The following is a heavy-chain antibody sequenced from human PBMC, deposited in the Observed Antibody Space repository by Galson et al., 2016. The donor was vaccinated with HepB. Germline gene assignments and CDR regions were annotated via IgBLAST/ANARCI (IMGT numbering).Heavy chain of an antibody. J-gene: IGHJ4*02. V-gene: IGHV3-23*01. CDR3: AKEEGRSDFHY. CDR1: GFTFSSYG. CDR2: VSGNGGST. Sequence: SLRLSCAASGFTFSSYGMHWVRQAPGKGLEWVSAVSGNGGSTYFADSVEGRFTISRDNSKNTRYLQMNSLRPEATAVYFCAKEEGRSDFHYWGQGTLVTVSS.